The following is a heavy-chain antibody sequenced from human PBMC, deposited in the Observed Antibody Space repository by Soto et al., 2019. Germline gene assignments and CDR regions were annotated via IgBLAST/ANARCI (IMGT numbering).Heavy chain of an antibody. J-gene: IGHJ4*02. CDR1: GFSFSDYA. V-gene: IGHV3-23*01. CDR3: ARTFDCWDRYSHHDY. Sequence: PGGSLRLSCGGSGFSFSDYAMGWVRQAPGKGLEWVPFISDGGRSTYYSDSVKGRFTVSRDNSKNTVYLQLHGLRVEDTAVYFCARTFDCWDRYSHHDYWGQGTVGTVSS. CDR2: ISDGGRST. D-gene: IGHD3-16*02.